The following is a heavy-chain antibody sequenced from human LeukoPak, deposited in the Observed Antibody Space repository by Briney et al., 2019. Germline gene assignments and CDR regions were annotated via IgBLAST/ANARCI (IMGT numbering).Heavy chain of an antibody. CDR1: GGSFSGYY. Sequence: SETLSLTCAVYGGSFSGYYWSWIRQPPGKGLEWIGEINHSGSTNYNPSLKSRVTISVDTSKNQFSLKLSSVTAADTAVYYCARGGDGCIYWGQGTLVTVSS. J-gene: IGHJ4*02. V-gene: IGHV4-34*01. D-gene: IGHD5-24*01. CDR3: ARGGDGCIY. CDR2: INHSGST.